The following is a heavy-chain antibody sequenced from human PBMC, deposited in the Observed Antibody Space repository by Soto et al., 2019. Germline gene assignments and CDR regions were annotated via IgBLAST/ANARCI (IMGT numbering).Heavy chain of an antibody. CDR1: GFIFSDSP. CDR3: ARQWDYYDSSGRLDD. Sequence: PGGSLRLSCVVSGFIFSDSPMHWVRQASGKGLEWVGRIRSKVNSYGTAYAASVKGRFTVSRDDSKNTAYLQMVGLIIEDTAMYYCARQWDYYDSSGRLDDWGQGTQVTVSS. CDR2: IRSKVNSYGT. D-gene: IGHD3-22*01. J-gene: IGHJ4*02. V-gene: IGHV3-73*01.